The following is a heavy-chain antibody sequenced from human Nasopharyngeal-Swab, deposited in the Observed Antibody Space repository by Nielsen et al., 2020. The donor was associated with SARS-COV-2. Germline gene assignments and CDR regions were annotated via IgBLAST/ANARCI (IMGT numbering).Heavy chain of an antibody. D-gene: IGHD6-13*01. Sequence: SQTLSLTRAVSGGSISSYSWSWIRLPPGKGLEWIGYIYYSGSTNYSPSLKSRVTISVDTSKNQFSLKLNSVTAADTAVYYCARTAGYYYMDVWGKGTTVTVSS. V-gene: IGHV4-59*01. CDR3: ARTAGYYYMDV. J-gene: IGHJ6*03. CDR2: IYYSGST. CDR1: GGSISSYS.